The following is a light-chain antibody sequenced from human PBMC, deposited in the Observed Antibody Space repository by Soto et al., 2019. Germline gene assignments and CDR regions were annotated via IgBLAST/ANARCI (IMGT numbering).Light chain of an antibody. Sequence: QMTQSPSTLAASAGDRVTITCRASENIKKWLAWYQQPPAKAPKVLISDASRLETGVPSWFSGSGYGTDFTLTITSLHSDDFGTYHCQQDVVHPKTLGQGTKVDIK. J-gene: IGKJ1*01. CDR2: DAS. V-gene: IGKV1-5*01. CDR3: QQDVVHPKT. CDR1: ENIKKW.